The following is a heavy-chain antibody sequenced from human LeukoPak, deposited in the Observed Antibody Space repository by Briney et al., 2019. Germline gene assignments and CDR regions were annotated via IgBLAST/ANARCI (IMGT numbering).Heavy chain of an antibody. CDR3: ATLGYCSSTSCYPNDAFDI. CDR1: GYTFTGYY. Sequence: ASVKVSCKASGYTFTGYYMHWVRQAPGQGLEWMGWINPNSGGTNYAQKFQGRVTMTRGTSISTAYMELSRLRSDDTAVYYCATLGYCSSTSCYPNDAFDIWGQGTMVTVSS. D-gene: IGHD2-2*01. CDR2: INPNSGGT. V-gene: IGHV1-2*02. J-gene: IGHJ3*02.